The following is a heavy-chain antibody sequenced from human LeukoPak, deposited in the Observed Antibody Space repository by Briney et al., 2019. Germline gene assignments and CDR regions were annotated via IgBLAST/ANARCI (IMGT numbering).Heavy chain of an antibody. Sequence: SETLSLTCTVSGGSISSYYWSWIRQPPGKGLEWIGYIYYSGSTNYHPSLKSRVTISVDTSKNQFSLKLSSVTAADTAVYYCARVDLAAAGSVDYWGQGTLVTVSS. CDR3: ARVDLAAAGSVDY. J-gene: IGHJ4*02. D-gene: IGHD6-13*01. CDR2: IYYSGST. CDR1: GGSISSYY. V-gene: IGHV4-59*01.